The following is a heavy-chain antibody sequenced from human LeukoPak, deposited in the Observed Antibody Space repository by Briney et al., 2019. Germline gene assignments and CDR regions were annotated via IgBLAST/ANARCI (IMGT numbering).Heavy chain of an antibody. Sequence: SVKVSCKASGGTISSYAISWVRQAPGQGLEWMGGIIPIFGTANYAQKFQGRVTITADESTSTAYMELSSLRSEDTAVYYCARALPQYYDSSGYMFDHWGQGTLVTVSS. CDR2: IIPIFGTA. V-gene: IGHV1-69*13. CDR1: GGTISSYA. J-gene: IGHJ4*02. CDR3: ARALPQYYDSSGYMFDH. D-gene: IGHD3-22*01.